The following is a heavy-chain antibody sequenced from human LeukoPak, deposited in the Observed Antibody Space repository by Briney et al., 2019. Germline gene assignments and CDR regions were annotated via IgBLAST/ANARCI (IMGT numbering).Heavy chain of an antibody. CDR1: GFTFSSYG. D-gene: IGHD6-19*01. V-gene: IGHV3-74*01. CDR3: ARDTDFGVAVYDY. CDR2: INSDGSST. Sequence: AGGSLRLSCAASGFTFSSYGMHWVRQAPGKGLVWVSRINSDGSSTSYADSVKGRFTISRDNAKNTLYLQMNSLRAEDTAVYYCARDTDFGVAVYDYWGQGTLVTVSS. J-gene: IGHJ4*02.